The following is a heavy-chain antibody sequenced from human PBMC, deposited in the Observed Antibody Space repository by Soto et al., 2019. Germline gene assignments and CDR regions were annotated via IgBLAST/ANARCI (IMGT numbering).Heavy chain of an antibody. V-gene: IGHV4-59*01. Sequence: QVQLQESGPGLVKPSETLSLTCTVSGGSIRSYYWSWIRQPPGKGLEWIGYIYYSGSTNYNPSLKSRVTISVDTSKNQFSLKLSSVTAADTAVYYCARDGYSSGWYGGYYYYYGMDVWGQGTTVTVSS. D-gene: IGHD6-19*01. CDR1: GGSIRSYY. CDR2: IYYSGST. J-gene: IGHJ6*02. CDR3: ARDGYSSGWYGGYYYYYGMDV.